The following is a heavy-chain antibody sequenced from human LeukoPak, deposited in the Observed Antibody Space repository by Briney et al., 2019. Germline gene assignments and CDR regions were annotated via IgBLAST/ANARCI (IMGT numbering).Heavy chain of an antibody. CDR2: TSGSGDDT. J-gene: IGHJ4*02. D-gene: IGHD2-15*01. CDR1: GFTFSSYG. V-gene: IGHV3-23*01. Sequence: GGSLRLSCVASGFTFSSYGMSWVRQAPGKGLEWVSSTSGSGDDTYYADSVKGRFTFSRDNSKNTLYLQMNSLRADDTAVYYCAKKRSSGGATQFDYWGQGTLVTVSS. CDR3: AKKRSSGGATQFDY.